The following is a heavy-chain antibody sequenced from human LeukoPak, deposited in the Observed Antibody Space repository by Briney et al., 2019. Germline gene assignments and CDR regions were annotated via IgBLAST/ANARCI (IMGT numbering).Heavy chain of an antibody. D-gene: IGHD6-6*01. V-gene: IGHV1-18*01. Sequence: ASVKVSCKASGYDFINYGISWLRQAPGQGLEWMGWRSIYNGNTNYKLQGRVTMTIDTSTSTAYMEVRSLRSDDTAVYYCGRGGPFPSGSSSREYYLDYWGQGTLVIVS. CDR1: GYDFINYG. CDR2: RSIYNGNT. J-gene: IGHJ4*02. CDR3: GRGGPFPSGSSSREYYLDY.